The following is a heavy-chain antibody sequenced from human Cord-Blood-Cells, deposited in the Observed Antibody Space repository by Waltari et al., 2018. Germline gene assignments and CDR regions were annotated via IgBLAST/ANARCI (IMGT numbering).Heavy chain of an antibody. D-gene: IGHD3-22*01. CDR1: GYSFTSYW. CDR3: ARFTYYYDSSGYYFDY. J-gene: IGHJ4*02. Sequence: EVQLVQSGAEVKKPGESLKISCKGSGYSFTSYWIGWVRQMPGKGLEWMGIIYPGDSDTRYSPSFQGQVTISDDKSISTAYLQWSSLKASDTAMYYCARFTYYYDSSGYYFDYWGQGTLVTVSS. CDR2: IYPGDSDT. V-gene: IGHV5-51*01.